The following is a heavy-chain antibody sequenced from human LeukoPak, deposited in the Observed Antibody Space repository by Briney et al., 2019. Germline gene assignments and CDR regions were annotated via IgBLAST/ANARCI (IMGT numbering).Heavy chain of an antibody. Sequence: GGSLRLSCAASGFTFSDYYMSWIRQAPGKGLEWVSYISSSGSGTTMFYADSVKGRFTISRDNAKNSLYLQMNSLRAEDTAVYYCARITTKYGDLSFDAFDIWGQGTMVTVSS. D-gene: IGHD4-17*01. CDR2: ISSSGSGTTM. V-gene: IGHV3-11*04. CDR3: ARITTKYGDLSFDAFDI. CDR1: GFTFSDYY. J-gene: IGHJ3*02.